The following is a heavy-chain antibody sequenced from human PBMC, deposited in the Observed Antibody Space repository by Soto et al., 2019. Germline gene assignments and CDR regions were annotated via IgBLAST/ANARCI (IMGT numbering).Heavy chain of an antibody. J-gene: IGHJ4*02. Sequence: GGSLRLSCAASGFTFDDYAMHWVRQAPGKGLEWVSLIRGDGGSTYYADSVKGRFTISRDNSKTSLYLQMNSLRTEDTALYYCAKPSPPSIAVWGSFDYWGQGPLVTVSS. CDR3: AKPSPPSIAVWGSFDY. V-gene: IGHV3-43*02. D-gene: IGHD6-19*01. CDR2: IRGDGGST. CDR1: GFTFDDYA.